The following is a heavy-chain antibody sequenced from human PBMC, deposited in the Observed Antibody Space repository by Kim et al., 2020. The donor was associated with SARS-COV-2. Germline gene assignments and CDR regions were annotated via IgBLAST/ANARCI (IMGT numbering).Heavy chain of an antibody. J-gene: IGHJ4*02. CDR3: ARGYLRSAFDS. V-gene: IGHV6-1*01. Sequence: NDYAASGKSRMNISLDTAKNQFSLQLNSVSPEDTAVYYCARGYLRSAFDSWGQGTLVTVSS. CDR2: N. D-gene: IGHD3-3*01.